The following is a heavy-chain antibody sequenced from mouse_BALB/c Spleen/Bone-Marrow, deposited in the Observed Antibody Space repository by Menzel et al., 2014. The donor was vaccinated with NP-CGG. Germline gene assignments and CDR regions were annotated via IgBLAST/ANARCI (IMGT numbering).Heavy chain of an antibody. CDR2: ISNGGGIT. D-gene: IGHD1-1*01. V-gene: IGHV5-12-2*01. CDR1: GFTFSSYT. CDR3: ARHYGSGVFYFDY. J-gene: IGHJ2*01. Sequence: EVKLMESGGGLVQPGGSLKLSCAASGFTFSSYTMSWVRLTSETRLEGVAYISNGGGITYYSDTVKGRFTISRDNAKNTLYLQMNSLKSEDTAMYYCARHYGSGVFYFDYWGQGTTLTVSS.